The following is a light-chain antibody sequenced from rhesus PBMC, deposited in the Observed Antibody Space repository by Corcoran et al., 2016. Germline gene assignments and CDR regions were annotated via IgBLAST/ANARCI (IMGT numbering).Light chain of an antibody. CDR1: QGITND. J-gene: IGKJ3*01. Sequence: DIQMTQSPSSLSASVGDRVTITCRASQGITNDLAGYQQKPGETPKLLSYEASSLQSGIPSRFSGSGSGTEFTLTISSLRSDVFATYYCQHYFSTPFSFGPGTKLDIK. CDR3: QHYFSTPFS. CDR2: EAS. V-gene: IGKV1-22*01.